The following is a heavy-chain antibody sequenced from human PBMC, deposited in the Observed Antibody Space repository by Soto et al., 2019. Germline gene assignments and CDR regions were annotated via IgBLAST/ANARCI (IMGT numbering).Heavy chain of an antibody. CDR3: AKDRMDSYGYYFDY. V-gene: IGHV3-23*01. D-gene: IGHD5-18*01. Sequence: GGSLRLSCAASGFTFSSYAMSWVRQAPGKGLEWVSAISGSGGGTYYADSVKGRFTISRDNSKNTLYLQMNSLRADDAAVDYCAKDRMDSYGYYFDYWGQGTLVTVSS. CDR2: ISGSGGGT. CDR1: GFTFSSYA. J-gene: IGHJ4*02.